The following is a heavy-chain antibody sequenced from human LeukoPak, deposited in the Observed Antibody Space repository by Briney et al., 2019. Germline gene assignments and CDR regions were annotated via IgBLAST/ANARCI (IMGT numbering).Heavy chain of an antibody. Sequence: SGGSLRLSCAASGLTFSSYGMHWVRQAPGKGLEWVSYISSSGSTIYYADSVKGRFTISRDNAKNSLYLQMNSLRAEDTAVYYCANEGGGAFDFWGQGTMVTVSS. CDR3: ANEGGGAFDF. CDR2: ISSSGSTI. J-gene: IGHJ3*01. D-gene: IGHD1-1*01. V-gene: IGHV3-48*04. CDR1: GLTFSSYG.